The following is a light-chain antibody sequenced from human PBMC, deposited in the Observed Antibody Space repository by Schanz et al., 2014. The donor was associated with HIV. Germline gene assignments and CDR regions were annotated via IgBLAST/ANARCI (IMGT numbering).Light chain of an antibody. V-gene: IGLV2-23*02. CDR2: EVT. J-gene: IGLJ2*01. CDR3: SSHAGRNSFVV. Sequence: QSVLTQPASVSGSPGQSITISCTGASSGVGSFNLVSWYQQHPGKAPKLMIYEVTQRPSGVSNRFSGSKSGNTASLTISGLQAEDEADYYCSSHAGRNSFVVFGGGTKLTVL. CDR1: SSGVGSFNL.